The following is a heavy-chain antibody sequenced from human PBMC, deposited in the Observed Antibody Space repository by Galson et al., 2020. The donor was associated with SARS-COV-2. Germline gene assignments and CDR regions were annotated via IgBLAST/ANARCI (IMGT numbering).Heavy chain of an antibody. Sequence: QAGGSLRLSCAASGFTVSSNYMSWVRQAPGKGLEWVSVIYSGGSTYYADSVKGRFTISRDNSKNTLYLQMNSLRAEDTAVYYCARVSVWGSPGYGMDVWGQGTTVTVSS. CDR2: IYSGGST. D-gene: IGHD3-16*01. CDR1: GFTVSSNY. V-gene: IGHV3-66*01. CDR3: ARVSVWGSPGYGMDV. J-gene: IGHJ6*02.